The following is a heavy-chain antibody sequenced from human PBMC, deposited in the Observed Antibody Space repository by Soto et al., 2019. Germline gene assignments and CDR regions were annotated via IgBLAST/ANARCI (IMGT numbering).Heavy chain of an antibody. V-gene: IGHV5-51*01. D-gene: IGHD2-21*02. CDR1: GYSFTNDW. CDR2: ISPFDSDT. CDR3: ARHQRPGDPFDS. Sequence: EVQLVQSGAEVKKSGESLKISCKGSGYSFTNDWIAWVRQMPGKGLEWMGIISPFDSDTRYSPSFQGQVTISADKSITTAYLQWGGLKASDTAMYYCARHQRPGDPFDSWGQGTLVTVSS. J-gene: IGHJ4*02.